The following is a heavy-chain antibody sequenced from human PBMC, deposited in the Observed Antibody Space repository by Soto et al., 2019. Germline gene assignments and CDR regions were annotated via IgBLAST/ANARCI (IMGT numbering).Heavy chain of an antibody. CDR3: AGWGPFWSGSGPPYWFDP. J-gene: IGHJ5*02. Sequence: ASVKVSCKASGYTFTSYGISWVRQAPGQGLEWMGWISAYNGNTNYAQKLQGRVTMTTDTSTSTAYMELRSLRSDDTAVYYCAGWGPFWSGSGPPYWFDPWGQGTLVTVSS. CDR2: ISAYNGNT. CDR1: GYTFTSYG. D-gene: IGHD3-3*01. V-gene: IGHV1-18*04.